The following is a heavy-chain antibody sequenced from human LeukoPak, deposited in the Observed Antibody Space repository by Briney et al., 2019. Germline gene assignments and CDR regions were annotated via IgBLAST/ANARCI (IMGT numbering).Heavy chain of an antibody. CDR2: IYYSGST. Sequence: PSESLSLTCTVSGGSISSGYYYWGWLRQPPGKGLEWIGYIYYSGSTYYNPSLKSRVTISVDTSKNQFSLKLSSVTAADTAVYYCARVMGTSWFDPGGQGTLVTVSS. CDR3: ARVMGTSWFDP. CDR1: GGSISSGYYY. J-gene: IGHJ5*02. V-gene: IGHV4-30-4*01. D-gene: IGHD7-27*01.